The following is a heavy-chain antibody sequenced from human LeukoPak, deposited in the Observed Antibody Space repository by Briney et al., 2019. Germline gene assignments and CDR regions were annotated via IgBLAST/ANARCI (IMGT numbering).Heavy chain of an antibody. J-gene: IGHJ4*02. CDR2: IYTSGST. CDR3: ARSDIVVVPAADTYYFDY. Sequence: PSETLSLTCTVSGGSISSYYWSWIRQPAGKGLEWIGRIYTSGSTNYNPSLKSRVTMSVDTSKNQFSLKLSSVTAADTAVYYCARSDIVVVPAADTYYFDYWGQGTLVTVSS. CDR1: GGSISSYY. D-gene: IGHD2-2*01. V-gene: IGHV4-4*07.